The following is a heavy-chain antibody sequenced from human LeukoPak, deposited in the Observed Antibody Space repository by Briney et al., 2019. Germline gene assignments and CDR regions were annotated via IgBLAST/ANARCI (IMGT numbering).Heavy chain of an antibody. Sequence: GGSLSLSCAASGFKFDDYGMNWVRQAPGKGLEWVSAISGSGNSTYYADSVKGRFTISRDNSKNTLYLQMNSLRAEDTAVYYCAKVDWANYDHYYYYMDVWGKGTTVTVSS. CDR2: ISGSGNST. D-gene: IGHD1-7*01. J-gene: IGHJ6*03. CDR1: GFKFDDYG. CDR3: AKVDWANYDHYYYYMDV. V-gene: IGHV3-23*01.